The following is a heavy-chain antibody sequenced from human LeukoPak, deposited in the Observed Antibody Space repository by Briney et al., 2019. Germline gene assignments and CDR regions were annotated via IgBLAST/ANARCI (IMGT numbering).Heavy chain of an antibody. Sequence: SETLSLTCTVSGGSISSGSYYWSWIRQPAGKGLEWIGRIYTSGSTNYNPSLKSRVTISVDTSKNQFSLKLSSVTAADTAVYYCARVSESGDGYYYYYMDVWGKGTTVTVSS. D-gene: IGHD3-10*01. J-gene: IGHJ6*03. CDR3: ARVSESGDGYYYYYMDV. CDR1: GGSISSGSYY. V-gene: IGHV4-61*02. CDR2: IYTSGST.